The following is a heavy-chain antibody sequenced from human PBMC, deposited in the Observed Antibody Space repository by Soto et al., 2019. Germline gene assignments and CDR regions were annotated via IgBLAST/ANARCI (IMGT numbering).Heavy chain of an antibody. CDR2: IIPIVGTA. CDR3: ARVRLPLYYYGMDV. J-gene: IGHJ6*02. V-gene: IGHV1-69*12. CDR1: GGTFSSYA. Sequence: QVQLVQSGAEVKKPGSSVKVSCKASGGTFSSYAISWVRQAPGQGLEWMGGIIPIVGTANYAQKFQGRVTMTADEFTSTGYMELISLRTEDPAVDDFARVRLPLYYYGMDVWVQGTTVTVSS.